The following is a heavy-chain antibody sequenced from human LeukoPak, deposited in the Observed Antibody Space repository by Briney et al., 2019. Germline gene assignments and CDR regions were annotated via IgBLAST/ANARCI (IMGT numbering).Heavy chain of an antibody. CDR3: AKEGTRSHSQWAFDF. D-gene: IGHD6-19*01. J-gene: IGHJ3*01. V-gene: IGHV3-30*18. Sequence: GGSLRLSCAASGFTFRSYSMNWVRQAPGQGLEWVAVISDGGTHLYYADSVKGRFTISRDNSESTMYLQMNSLRVEDTAVYYCAKEGTRSHSQWAFDFWGQGTMVTVSS. CDR2: ISDGGTHL. CDR1: GFTFRSYS.